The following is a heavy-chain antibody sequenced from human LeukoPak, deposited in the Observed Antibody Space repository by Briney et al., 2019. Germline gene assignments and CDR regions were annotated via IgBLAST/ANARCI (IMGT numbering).Heavy chain of an antibody. Sequence: SETLSLTCTVSGGSISSGSYYWSWIRQPAGKGLEWIGRIYTSGSTNYNPSLKSRVTISVDTSKNQFSLKLSSVTAADTAVYYCANRVCSGGSCYPGYFDYWGQGTLVTVSS. CDR1: GGSISSGSYY. CDR2: IYTSGST. V-gene: IGHV4-61*02. D-gene: IGHD2-15*01. CDR3: ANRVCSGGSCYPGYFDY. J-gene: IGHJ4*02.